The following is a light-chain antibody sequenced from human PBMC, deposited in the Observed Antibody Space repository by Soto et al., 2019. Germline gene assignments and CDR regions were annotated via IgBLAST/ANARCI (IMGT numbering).Light chain of an antibody. CDR1: QNIRTY. J-gene: IGKJ1*01. Sequence: DIQMTQSPRFLSASVGDRVTITCRASQNIRTYLTWYQQKPGKGPTVLIYAASTLQRGVPSRFSGSTTGTDFTLTITGLQPEDSATYYCQQGYNFPRAFGQGTKVDIK. V-gene: IGKV1-39*01. CDR3: QQGYNFPRA. CDR2: AAS.